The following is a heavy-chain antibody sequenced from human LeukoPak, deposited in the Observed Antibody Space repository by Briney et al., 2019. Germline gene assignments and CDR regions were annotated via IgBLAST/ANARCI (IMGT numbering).Heavy chain of an antibody. CDR1: GFTFDDYA. V-gene: IGHV3-43*02. CDR2: ISGDGGST. D-gene: IGHD3-16*01. J-gene: IGHJ4*02. Sequence: GGSLRLSCAASGFTFDDYAMHWVRQAPGKGLEWVSLISGDGGSTYYADSVKGRFTISRDKSKNSLYLQMNSLRTEDTALYYCAKGPYDYVWGSSYFDYWGQGTLVTVSS. CDR3: AKGPYDYVWGSSYFDY.